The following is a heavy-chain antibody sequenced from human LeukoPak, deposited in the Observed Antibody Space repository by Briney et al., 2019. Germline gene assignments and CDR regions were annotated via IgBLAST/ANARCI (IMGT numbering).Heavy chain of an antibody. D-gene: IGHD6-19*01. V-gene: IGHV4-34*01. CDR2: INHSGST. J-gene: IGHJ4*02. CDR3: ARGRYGYSSGWYVN. Sequence: SETLSLTCAVYGGSFSGYYWSWIRQPPGKGLEWSGEINHSGSTNYNPSLKSRVTISVDTSKNQFSLKLSSVTAADTAVYYCARGRYGYSSGWYVNWGQGTLVTVSS. CDR1: GGSFSGYY.